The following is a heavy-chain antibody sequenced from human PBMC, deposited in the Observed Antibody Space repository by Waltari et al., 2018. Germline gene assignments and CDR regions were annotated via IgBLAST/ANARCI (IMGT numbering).Heavy chain of an antibody. D-gene: IGHD6-19*01. CDR3: VKGKEVAGNDS. J-gene: IGHJ4*02. V-gene: IGHV3-64D*08. CDR1: GFRFGKSS. CDR2: ISSNGGNK. Sequence: QLVESGGGLVQPGGSLGLSCSASGFRFGKSSMHWVRQAPGKGLEYVSTISSNGGNKYYADSVKDRFTISRDNSKNSLYLQMNDLRPEDTALYYCVKGKEVAGNDSWGQGAPVTVSS.